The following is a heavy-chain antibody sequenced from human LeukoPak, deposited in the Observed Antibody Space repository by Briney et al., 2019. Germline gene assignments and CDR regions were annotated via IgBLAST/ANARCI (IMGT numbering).Heavy chain of an antibody. CDR1: GFTFDDYA. CDR3: AKEAYCSSTSCNFDY. CDR2: ISWNSGSI. Sequence: GRSLRLSCAASGFTFDDYAMHWVRQAPGKGLEWVSRISWNSGSIGYADSVKGRFTISRDNAKNSLYLQMNSLRAGDTALYYCAKEAYCSSTSCNFDYWGQGTLVTVSS. D-gene: IGHD2-2*01. J-gene: IGHJ4*02. V-gene: IGHV3-9*01.